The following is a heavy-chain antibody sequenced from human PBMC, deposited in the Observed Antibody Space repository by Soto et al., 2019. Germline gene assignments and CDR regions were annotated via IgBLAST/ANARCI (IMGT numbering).Heavy chain of an antibody. V-gene: IGHV6-1*01. J-gene: IGHJ3*02. D-gene: IGHD2-15*01. CDR2: TYFRSKWYN. Sequence: SQTLSLTCGISGNSDSSITAAWSWIRQSPSRGLEWLGRTYFRSKWYNDYAVSVKSRININADTSKNQFSLQLNSVTPEDTAVYFCACINRGLPSTDAFDIWGQGTMVTVSS. CDR1: GNSDSSITAA. CDR3: ACINRGLPSTDAFDI.